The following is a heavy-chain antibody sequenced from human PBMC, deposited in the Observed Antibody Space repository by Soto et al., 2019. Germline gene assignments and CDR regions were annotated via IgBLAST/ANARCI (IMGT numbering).Heavy chain of an antibody. Sequence: ASVKVSCKASGYTFTSYAMHWVRQAPGQRLEWMGWINAGNGNTKYAQKFQGRVTITRDTSTSTAYMELSSLRSEDTAVYYCTYYYDSSGYYPFDYWGQGTLVTVSS. CDR2: INAGNGNT. D-gene: IGHD3-22*01. CDR3: TYYYDSSGYYPFDY. J-gene: IGHJ4*02. CDR1: GYTFTSYA. V-gene: IGHV1-3*01.